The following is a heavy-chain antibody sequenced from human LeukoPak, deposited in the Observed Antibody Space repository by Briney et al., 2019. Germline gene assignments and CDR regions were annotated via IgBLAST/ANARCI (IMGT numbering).Heavy chain of an antibody. J-gene: IGHJ4*02. CDR2: IYSGGST. V-gene: IGHV3-53*01. D-gene: IGHD6-6*01. CDR1: GFTVSSNY. Sequence: PGGSLRLSCAASGFTVSSNYMSWVRHAPGKGLEWVSVIYSGGSTYYADSVKGRFTISRDNSKNTLYLQMNSLRAEDTAVYYCERHEAARYFDYWGQGTLVTVSS. CDR3: ERHEAARYFDY.